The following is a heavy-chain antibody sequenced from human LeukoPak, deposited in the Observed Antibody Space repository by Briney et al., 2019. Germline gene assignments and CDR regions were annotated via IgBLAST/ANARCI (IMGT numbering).Heavy chain of an antibody. CDR2: IKHDDSEK. V-gene: IGHV3-7*01. J-gene: IGHJ1*01. CDR1: GSTFSTIG. CDR3: ATTLNIATPGHL. Sequence: GGPLSLSCVASGSTFSTIGLSWFRKPQGRGMGWVANIKHDDSEKYYVDSVKGRFTISRDNAKNSVYLQMNSLRAEDTAVYYCATTLNIATPGHLWGQGTLVTVSS. D-gene: IGHD6-13*01.